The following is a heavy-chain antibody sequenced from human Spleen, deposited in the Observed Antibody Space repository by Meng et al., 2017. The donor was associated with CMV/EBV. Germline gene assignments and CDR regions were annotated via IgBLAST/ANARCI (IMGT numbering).Heavy chain of an antibody. CDR1: GFTFSSYS. Sequence: ETLSLTCAASGFTFSSYSMNWVRQAPGKGLEWVSGISGCGDITYYPDSVKGRFTISRHNAENSLFLQMNSLRVEDTAVYYCARLDEPFYNYGLDVWGQGATVTVSS. D-gene: IGHD1-1*01. CDR2: ISGCGDIT. CDR3: ARLDEPFYNYGLDV. J-gene: IGHJ6*02. V-gene: IGHV3-21*01.